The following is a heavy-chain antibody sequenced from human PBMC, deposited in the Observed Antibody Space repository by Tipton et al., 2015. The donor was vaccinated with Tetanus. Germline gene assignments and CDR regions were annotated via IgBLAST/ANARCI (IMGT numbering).Heavy chain of an antibody. Sequence: TLSLTCSVSGASIKNSPYFWNWIRRSPGKGLEWIGYIYYSGSTFYNPSLKSRVTMSVDTSKNQFSLNLTSVTAADTAVYYCARGTGDYWGQGTLVTVSS. D-gene: IGHD1-14*01. CDR1: GASIKNSPYF. J-gene: IGHJ4*02. CDR3: ARGTGDY. CDR2: IYYSGST. V-gene: IGHV4-31*03.